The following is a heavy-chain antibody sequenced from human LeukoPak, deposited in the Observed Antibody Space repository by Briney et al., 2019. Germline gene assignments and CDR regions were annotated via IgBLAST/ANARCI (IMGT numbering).Heavy chain of an antibody. J-gene: IGHJ4*02. Sequence: PGGSLRLSCAASGFTFSSYAMHWVRQAPGKGLEYVSAISSNGGSTYYANSVKGRFTISRDNSKNTLYLQMGSLRAEDMAVYYGARSSGYSDYWGQGTLVTVSS. CDR3: ARSSGYSDY. D-gene: IGHD3-22*01. CDR1: GFTFSSYA. CDR2: ISSNGGST. V-gene: IGHV3-64*01.